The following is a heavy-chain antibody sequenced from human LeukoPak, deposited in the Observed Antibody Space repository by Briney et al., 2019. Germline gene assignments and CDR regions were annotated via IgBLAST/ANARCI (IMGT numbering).Heavy chain of an antibody. CDR1: GFTFDDYA. CDR2: ISWNSGSI. D-gene: IGHD3-9*01. V-gene: IGHV3-9*01. Sequence: GGSLRLSCAASGFTFDDYAMHWVRQAPGKGLEWVSGISWNSGSIGYADSVKGRFTISRDNAKNSLYLQMNSLRAEDTALYYCAKDRLRLRYFDWSPSGWGQGTLVTVSS. CDR3: AKDRLRLRYFDWSPSG. J-gene: IGHJ4*02.